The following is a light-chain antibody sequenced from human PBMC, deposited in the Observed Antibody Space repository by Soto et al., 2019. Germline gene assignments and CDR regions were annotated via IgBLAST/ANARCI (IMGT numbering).Light chain of an antibody. V-gene: IGKV3-11*01. CDR3: QVRDVWPS. Sequence: VVLTQSPGTLALSPGERAVLSCRASQSVSTSLAWYQHKPGQAPRLFIYDASKRAPGIPARFSGSGSGTDFTLTISSLEPEDLAVYYCQVRDVWPSFGQGTKVDIK. CDR1: QSVSTS. CDR2: DAS. J-gene: IGKJ1*01.